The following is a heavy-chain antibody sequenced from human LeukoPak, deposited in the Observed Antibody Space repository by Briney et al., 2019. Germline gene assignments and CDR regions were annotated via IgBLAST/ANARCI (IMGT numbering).Heavy chain of an antibody. Sequence: SETLSLTCAVYGGSFSGYYWSWIRQPPGKGLEWIGEINHSGSTNYNPSLKSRVTISVDTSKNQFSLKLSSVTAADTAVYYCARGRIVVVPAAIRYYYGMDVWGQGTTDTVSS. CDR1: GGSFSGYY. J-gene: IGHJ6*02. CDR3: ARGRIVVVPAAIRYYYGMDV. D-gene: IGHD2-2*01. CDR2: INHSGST. V-gene: IGHV4-34*01.